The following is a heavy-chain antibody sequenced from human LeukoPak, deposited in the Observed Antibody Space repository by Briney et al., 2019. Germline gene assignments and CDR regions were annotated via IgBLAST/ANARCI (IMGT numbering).Heavy chain of an antibody. D-gene: IGHD3-22*01. CDR1: GYTFTSYG. CDR2: ISAYNGNT. Sequence: ASVKVSCKASGYTFTSYGISWVRQAPGQGLEWMGWISAYNGNTNYARKLQGRVTMTTDTSTSTAYMELRSLRSDDTAVYYCARSGPSRYYDSSGYSDYWGQGTLVTVSS. J-gene: IGHJ4*02. V-gene: IGHV1-18*01. CDR3: ARSGPSRYYDSSGYSDY.